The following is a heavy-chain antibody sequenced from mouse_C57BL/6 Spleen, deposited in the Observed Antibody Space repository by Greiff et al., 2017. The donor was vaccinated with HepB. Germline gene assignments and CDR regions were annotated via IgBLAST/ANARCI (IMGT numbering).Heavy chain of an antibody. J-gene: IGHJ2*01. CDR2: IDPENGDT. V-gene: IGHV14-4*01. D-gene: IGHD2-4*01. CDR3: TTRDDYSY. Sequence: EVKLQESGAELVRPGASVKLSCTASGFNIKDDYMHWVKQRPEQGLEWIGWIDPENGDTEYASKFQGKATITADTSSNTAYLQLSSLTSEDTAVYYCTTRDDYSYWGQGTTLTVSS. CDR1: GFNIKDDY.